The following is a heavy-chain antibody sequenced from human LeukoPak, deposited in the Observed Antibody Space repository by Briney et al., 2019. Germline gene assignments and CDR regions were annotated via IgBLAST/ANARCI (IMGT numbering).Heavy chain of an antibody. CDR2: IMQDGSET. Sequence: GGSLRLSCVASGVTFSSYWMSWVRHALGKGVEGVATIMQDGSETYYVDSARGRFTISRDNAQNSLFLQMNSLRVEDTGVYYCGRDPLDYWGQGTLVTV. J-gene: IGHJ4*02. CDR1: GVTFSSYW. V-gene: IGHV3-7*01. CDR3: GRDPLDY.